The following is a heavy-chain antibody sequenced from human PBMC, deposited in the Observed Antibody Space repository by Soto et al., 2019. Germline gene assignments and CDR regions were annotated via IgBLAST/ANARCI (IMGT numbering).Heavy chain of an antibody. V-gene: IGHV1-69*01. CDR1: GGTFSSYA. D-gene: IGHD2-15*01. Sequence: QVQLVQSGAEVKKPGSSVKVSCKAPGGTFSSYAISWVRQAPGQGLEWMGGIIPIFGTAKYAQKFQGRVTITADESTSTGYMELSSLRSEDTAVYYCARSQGGSSSLDIYYYYYYGMDVWGQGTTLTVSS. J-gene: IGHJ6*02. CDR3: ARSQGGSSSLDIYYYYYYGMDV. CDR2: IIPIFGTA.